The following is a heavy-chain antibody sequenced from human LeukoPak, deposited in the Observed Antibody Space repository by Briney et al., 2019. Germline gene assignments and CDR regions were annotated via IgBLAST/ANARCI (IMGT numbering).Heavy chain of an antibody. J-gene: IGHJ5*02. CDR2: ITAGGGTS. D-gene: IGHD1-26*01. V-gene: IGHV3-23*01. CDR3: ARDSWSYFWFDP. Sequence: PGGSLRLSRAAPGFTFNIYAMTWVRQAPGKELEWVSSITAGGGTSQYADSVKGRFSISRDNSKSTLYLRLNNLRAEDTAVYYCARDSWSYFWFDPWGQGTLVTVSS. CDR1: GFTFNIYA.